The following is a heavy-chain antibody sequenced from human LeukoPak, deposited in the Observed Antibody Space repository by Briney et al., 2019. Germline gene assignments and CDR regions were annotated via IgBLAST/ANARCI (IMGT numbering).Heavy chain of an antibody. CDR3: AREASYYSSNWYYFDY. J-gene: IGHJ4*02. V-gene: IGHV3-33*01. Sequence: GGSLRLSCAASGFTLSSYVMHWVRQAPGKGLEWVAVIRYDGTNKYYADSVKGRFTISRDNSKNTLYLQMNSLRAEDTAVYYCAREASYYSSNWYYFDYWGQGTLVSVSS. CDR1: GFTLSSYV. CDR2: IRYDGTNK. D-gene: IGHD2-2*01.